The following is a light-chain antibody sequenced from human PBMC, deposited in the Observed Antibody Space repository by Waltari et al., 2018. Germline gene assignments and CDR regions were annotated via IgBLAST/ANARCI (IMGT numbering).Light chain of an antibody. CDR1: SSNIGSNY. CDR2: DNN. CDR3: GTWDNNLSAVV. Sequence: QSVLTQPPSVSAAPGQKVTISCFGRSSNIGSNYVSWYQQLPGTAPKLLIYDNNKGPSGIPDRFSGAKSGTSATLDITGLQTGDEADYYCGTWDNNLSAVVFGGGTKLTVL. J-gene: IGLJ2*01. V-gene: IGLV1-51*01.